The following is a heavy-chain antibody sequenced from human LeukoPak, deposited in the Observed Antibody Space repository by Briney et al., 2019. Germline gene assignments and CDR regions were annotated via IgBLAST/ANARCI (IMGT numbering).Heavy chain of an antibody. CDR2: ITSSGAYI. D-gene: IGHD3-10*01. Sequence: GGSLRLSCAASGFTFNNYSMNWVRQAPGKALEWVSSITSSGAYIFYADSVKGRFTISRDNSKNTLYLQMNSLRAEDTAVYYCAKDYYGSGSYSVGYMDVWGKGTTVTISS. V-gene: IGHV3-21*01. CDR1: GFTFNNYS. CDR3: AKDYYGSGSYSVGYMDV. J-gene: IGHJ6*03.